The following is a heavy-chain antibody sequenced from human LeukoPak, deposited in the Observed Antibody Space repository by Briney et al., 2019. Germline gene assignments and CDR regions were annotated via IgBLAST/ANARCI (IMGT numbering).Heavy chain of an antibody. CDR1: GVTFSDYT. J-gene: IGHJ4*02. V-gene: IGHV1-69*13. Sequence: GASVKVSCKASGVTFSDYTISWVRQAPGQGLEWMGGIIPIFGTIYYAQKLQGPVTITADDSTTTAYMELSSLRSEDTAVYYCARCHPKQQLAYFDYWGQGSLVTVPS. D-gene: IGHD6-13*01. CDR3: ARCHPKQQLAYFDY. CDR2: IIPIFGTI.